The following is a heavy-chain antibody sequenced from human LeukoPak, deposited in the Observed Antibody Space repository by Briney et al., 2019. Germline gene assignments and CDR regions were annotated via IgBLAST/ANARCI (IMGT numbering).Heavy chain of an antibody. Sequence: GESLKISCKGSGYSFTSYWIGWVRQMPGKGLEWMGIIYPGDSDTRYSPSFQGQVTISADKSISTAYLRWSSLKASDTAMYYCARHSRREENWFDPWGQGTLVTVSS. J-gene: IGHJ5*02. CDR3: ARHSRREENWFDP. CDR1: GYSFTSYW. CDR2: IYPGDSDT. V-gene: IGHV5-51*01.